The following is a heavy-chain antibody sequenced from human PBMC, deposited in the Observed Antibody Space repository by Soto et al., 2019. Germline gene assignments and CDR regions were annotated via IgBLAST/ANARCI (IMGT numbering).Heavy chain of an antibody. CDR3: ARRVPYSSSWYFDY. CDR2: IYYSGST. D-gene: IGHD6-13*01. Sequence: TSETLSLTCTVSGGSISSSSYYWGWIRQPPGKGLEWIGSIYYSGSTYYNPSLKSRVTISVDTSKNQFSLKLSSVTAADTAVYYCARRVPYSSSWYFDYWGQGTLVTVSS. V-gene: IGHV4-39*01. J-gene: IGHJ4*02. CDR1: GGSISSSSYY.